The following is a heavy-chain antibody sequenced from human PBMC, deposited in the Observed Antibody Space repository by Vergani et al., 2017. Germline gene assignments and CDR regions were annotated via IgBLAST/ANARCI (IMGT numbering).Heavy chain of an antibody. CDR3: ASGIAARRRALDY. CDR1: GFTVSSNY. J-gene: IGHJ4*02. D-gene: IGHD6-6*01. V-gene: IGHV3-53*01. CDR2: IYSGGST. Sequence: EVQLVESGGGLIQPGGSLRLSCAASGFTVSSNYMSWVRQAPGKGLEWVSVIYSGGSTYYADSVKGRFTISRDNSKNTLYLQMNSLRAEDTAVYYCASGIAARRRALDYWGQGTLVTVSS.